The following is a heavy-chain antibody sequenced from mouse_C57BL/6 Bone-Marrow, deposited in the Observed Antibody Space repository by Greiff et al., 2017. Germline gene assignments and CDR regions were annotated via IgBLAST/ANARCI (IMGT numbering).Heavy chain of an antibody. V-gene: IGHV1-26*01. CDR2: INPNNGGT. CDR1: GYTFTDYY. Sequence: VQLQQSGPELVKPGASVKISCKASGYTFTDYYMNWVKQSHGKSLEWIGDINPNNGGTSYNQTFKGKATLTVDKSSSTAYMELRSLTSEDSAVYYCARKSDYYGSSYPSMDYWGQGTSGTVSS. J-gene: IGHJ4*01. D-gene: IGHD1-1*01. CDR3: ARKSDYYGSSYPSMDY.